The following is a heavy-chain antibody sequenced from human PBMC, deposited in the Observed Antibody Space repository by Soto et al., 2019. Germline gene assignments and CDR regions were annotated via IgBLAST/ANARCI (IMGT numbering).Heavy chain of an antibody. J-gene: IGHJ5*02. V-gene: IGHV4-31*03. Sequence: SETLSLTCTVSGGSISSGGYYWSWIRQHPGKGLEWIGYIYYSGSTYYNPSLKSRVTISVDTSKNQFSLKLSSVTAADTAVYYCARDHSSSWYGSYNCFDPCGQGTRVTVSS. CDR1: GGSISSGGYY. D-gene: IGHD6-13*01. CDR2: IYYSGST. CDR3: ARDHSSSWYGSYNCFDP.